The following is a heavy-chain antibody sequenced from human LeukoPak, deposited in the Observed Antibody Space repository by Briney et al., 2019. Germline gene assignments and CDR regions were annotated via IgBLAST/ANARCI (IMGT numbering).Heavy chain of an antibody. D-gene: IGHD3-10*01. CDR3: ARDLYGSGSRSYWYFDL. V-gene: IGHV1-69*13. Sequence: SVTVSCKASGGTFSSYAISWVRQAPGQGLEWMGGIIPIFGTANYAQKFQGRVTITADESTSTAYMELSSLRSEDTAVYYCARDLYGSGSRSYWYFDLWGRGTLVTVSS. CDR2: IIPIFGTA. CDR1: GGTFSSYA. J-gene: IGHJ2*01.